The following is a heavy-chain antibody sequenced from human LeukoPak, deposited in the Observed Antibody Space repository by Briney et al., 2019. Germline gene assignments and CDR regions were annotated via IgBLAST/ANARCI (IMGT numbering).Heavy chain of an antibody. J-gene: IGHJ4*02. CDR2: IYYSGGT. Sequence: SETLSLTCTVSGGSISSYYWSWIRQPPGKGLEWIGYIYYSGGTNYNPSLKSRVTISVDTSKNQYSLKLSSVTAADTAVYYCARLGFSNSGSYLAPSDYWGQGTLVTVSS. D-gene: IGHD1-26*01. CDR1: GGSISSYY. CDR3: ARLGFSNSGSYLAPSDY. V-gene: IGHV4-59*08.